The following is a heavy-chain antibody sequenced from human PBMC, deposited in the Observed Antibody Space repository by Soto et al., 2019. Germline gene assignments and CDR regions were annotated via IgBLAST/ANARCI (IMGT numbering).Heavy chain of an antibody. D-gene: IGHD1-26*01. CDR1: GFTFSNYA. V-gene: IGHV3-23*01. Sequence: GGSLRLSCAASGFTFSNYAMSWVRQAPGKGLEWVSPISASGGSTYYADSVKGRFTISRDNSKNTLFLQMDSLKIEDTAVYYCSTGPRPNSGAVGGTPPNLKFWGQGTQVTVSS. J-gene: IGHJ4*02. CDR2: ISASGGST. CDR3: STGPRPNSGAVGGTPPNLKF.